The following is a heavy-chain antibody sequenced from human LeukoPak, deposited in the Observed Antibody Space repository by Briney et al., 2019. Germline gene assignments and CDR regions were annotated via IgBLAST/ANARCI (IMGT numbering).Heavy chain of an antibody. CDR2: IKSKTDGGTT. D-gene: IGHD6-13*01. Sequence: GGSLRLSCAASGFTFSNAWMSWVRQAPGKGLEWVGRIKSKTDGGTTDYAAPVKGRFTISRDDSKNTLYLQMNSLKTEDTAVYYCTTDPQNLFIAAAGTDDYWGQGTLVTVSS. V-gene: IGHV3-15*01. J-gene: IGHJ4*02. CDR3: TTDPQNLFIAAAGTDDY. CDR1: GFTFSNAW.